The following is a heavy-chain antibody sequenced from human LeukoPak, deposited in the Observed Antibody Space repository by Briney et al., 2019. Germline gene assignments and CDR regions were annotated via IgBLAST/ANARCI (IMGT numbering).Heavy chain of an antibody. CDR3: TTDHAAAGSFDY. V-gene: IGHV3-15*01. J-gene: IGHJ4*02. CDR2: IKSKTDGGTT. Sequence: PGGSLRLSCAASGFTFSDYEINWVRQAPGKGLGWVGRIKSKTDGGTTDYAAPVKGRFTISRDDSKNTLYLQMNSLKTEDTAVYYCTTDHAAAGSFDYWGQGTLVTVSS. CDR1: GFTFSDYE. D-gene: IGHD6-13*01.